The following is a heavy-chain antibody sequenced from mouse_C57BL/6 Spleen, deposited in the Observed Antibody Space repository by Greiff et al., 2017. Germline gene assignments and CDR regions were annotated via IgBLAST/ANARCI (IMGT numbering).Heavy chain of an antibody. V-gene: IGHV14-2*01. CDR3: ARRKPGPVDYAMDY. CDR2: IDPEDGET. CDR1: GFNIKDYY. J-gene: IGHJ4*01. Sequence: VQLQQSGAELVKPGASVKLSCTASGFNIKDYYMHWVKQRTEQGLEWIGRIDPEDGETKYAPKFQGKATITADTSSITAYLQLSSLTSEDTAVYYGARRKPGPVDYAMDYWGQGTSVTGSS.